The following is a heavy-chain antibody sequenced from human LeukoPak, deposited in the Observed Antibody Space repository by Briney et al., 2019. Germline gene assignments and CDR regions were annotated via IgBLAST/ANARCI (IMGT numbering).Heavy chain of an antibody. V-gene: IGHV1-69*10. CDR1: GGTFSSYA. CDR3: AGLTGK. CDR2: IIPILGIA. D-gene: IGHD2-8*02. J-gene: IGHJ4*02. Sequence: SVHVSCKASGGTFSSYAISWVRQAPGQGLEWMGRIIPILGIANYAQKFQGRVTLPADKSTSTAYMELSSLRAEDTAVYYCAGLTGKGGEGTLVTVSS.